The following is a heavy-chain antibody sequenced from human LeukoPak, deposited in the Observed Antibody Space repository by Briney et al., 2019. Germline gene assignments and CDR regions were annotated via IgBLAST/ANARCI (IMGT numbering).Heavy chain of an antibody. CDR3: ARGLFSFDY. CDR1: GFTFSIYW. Sequence: GGSLRLSCAASGFTFSIYWMNWVRQAPGKGLEWVANIEQDGSENSYLDSVRGRFTISRDNAKSSLYLQMNSLRVEDTAVYYCARGLFSFDYWGQGTLVTVSS. CDR2: IEQDGSEN. J-gene: IGHJ4*02. V-gene: IGHV3-7*01.